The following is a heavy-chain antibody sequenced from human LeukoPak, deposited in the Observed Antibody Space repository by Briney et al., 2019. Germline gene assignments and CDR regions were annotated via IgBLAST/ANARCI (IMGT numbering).Heavy chain of an antibody. D-gene: IGHD4-17*01. Sequence: GGSLRLSCAASGFTFSSYEMNWVRQAPGKGLEWVSYISSSGSTIYYADSVKGRFTISRDNAKNSLYLQMNSLRAEDTAVYYRARDSEPNGDYVGYFDYWGQGTLVTVSS. CDR3: ARDSEPNGDYVGYFDY. CDR1: GFTFSSYE. V-gene: IGHV3-48*03. CDR2: ISSSGSTI. J-gene: IGHJ4*02.